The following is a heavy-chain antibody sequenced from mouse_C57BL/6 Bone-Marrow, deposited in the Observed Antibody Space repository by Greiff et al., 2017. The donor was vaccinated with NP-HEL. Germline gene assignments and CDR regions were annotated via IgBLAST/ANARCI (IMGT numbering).Heavy chain of an antibody. CDR2: ISDGGSYT. CDR1: GFTFSSYA. Sequence: EVQLVESGGGLVKPGGSLKLSCAASGFTFSSYAMSWVRQTPEKRLEWVATISDGGSYTYYPDNVKGRFTNSRDNAKNNLYLQMSHLKSEDTAMPWYFDVWGTGTTVTVSS. J-gene: IGHJ1*03. CDR3: FDV. V-gene: IGHV5-4*01.